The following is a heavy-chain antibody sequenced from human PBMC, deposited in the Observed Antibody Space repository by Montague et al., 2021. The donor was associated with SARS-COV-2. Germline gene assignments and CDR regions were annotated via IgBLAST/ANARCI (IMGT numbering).Heavy chain of an antibody. CDR2: IHHTGST. CDR1: GGSFSGYY. CDR3: ARGGHQLRFGLDV. D-gene: IGHD3-16*01. Sequence: SETLSLTCAVYGGSFSGYYWSWSRQPPGKGLEWMGQIHHTGSTIYKPSLKSRVTISEDTAKNQFSLKMTSVTAADTAGYYCARGGHQLRFGLDVWGQGTTVTVSS. V-gene: IGHV4-34*01. J-gene: IGHJ6*02.